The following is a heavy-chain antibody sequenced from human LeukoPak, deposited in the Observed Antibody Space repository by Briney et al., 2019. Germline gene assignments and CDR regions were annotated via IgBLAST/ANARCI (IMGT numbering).Heavy chain of an antibody. CDR2: IYYSGST. CDR1: GGSISSSSYY. Sequence: PSETLSLTCTVSGGSISSSSYYWGWIRQPPGKGLEWIGSIYYSGSTYYNPSLKSRVTISVDTSKNQFSLKLSSVTAADTAVYYCARGPYCSSTSCHRPTRVFDYWGQGTLVTVSS. J-gene: IGHJ4*02. CDR3: ARGPYCSSTSCHRPTRVFDY. V-gene: IGHV4-39*07. D-gene: IGHD2-2*01.